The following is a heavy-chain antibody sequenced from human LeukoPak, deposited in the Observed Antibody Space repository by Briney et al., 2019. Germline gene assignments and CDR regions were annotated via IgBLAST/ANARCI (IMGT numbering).Heavy chain of an antibody. CDR3: ARDSLRAPENKAWAGRVTENWFDP. CDR1: GYTFTGYY. J-gene: IGHJ5*02. Sequence: ASVKVSCKASGYTFTGYYMHWVRQAPGQGLEWMGWINPNSGGTNYAQKFQGRVTMTRDTSISTAYMELSRLRSDDPAVYYCARDSLRAPENKAWAGRVTENWFDPWGQGTLVTVSS. V-gene: IGHV1-2*02. D-gene: IGHD2-21*02. CDR2: INPNSGGT.